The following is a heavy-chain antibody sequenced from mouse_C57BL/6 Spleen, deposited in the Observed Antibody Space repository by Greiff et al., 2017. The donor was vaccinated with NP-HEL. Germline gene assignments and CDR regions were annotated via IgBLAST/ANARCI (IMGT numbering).Heavy chain of an antibody. J-gene: IGHJ3*01. CDR2: IHPNSGST. D-gene: IGHD2-5*01. V-gene: IGHV1-64*01. CDR1: GYTFTSYW. CDR3: ASAYYSNYGFAY. Sequence: QVQLQQPGAELVKPGASVKLSCKASGYTFTSYWMHWVKQRPGQGLEWIGMIHPNSGSTNYNEKFKSKATLTVDKSSSTADMQLSSLTSEDSAVYYCASAYYSNYGFAYWGQGTLVTVSA.